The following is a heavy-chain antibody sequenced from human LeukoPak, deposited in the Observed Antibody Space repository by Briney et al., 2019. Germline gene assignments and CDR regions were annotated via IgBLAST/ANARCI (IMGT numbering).Heavy chain of an antibody. CDR3: ARGVHSSSWYHLEALDY. CDR1: GFTFSSYA. V-gene: IGHV3-30*04. J-gene: IGHJ4*02. D-gene: IGHD6-13*01. CDR2: ISYDGSNK. Sequence: GGSLRLSCAASGFTFSSYAMHWVRQAPGKGLEWVAVISYDGSNKYYADSVKGRFTISRDNSKNTLYLQMNSLRAEDTAVYYCARGVHSSSWYHLEALDYWGQGTLVTVSS.